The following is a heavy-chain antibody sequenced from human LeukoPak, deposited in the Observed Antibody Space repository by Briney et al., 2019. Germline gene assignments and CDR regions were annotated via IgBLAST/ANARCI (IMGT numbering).Heavy chain of an antibody. CDR3: ARGQANDYGDYAGWGH. Sequence: GASVKVSCSASGYTFTGYYMHWGRQAPGQGLGWMGWINPNSGDTNYAQNLQGRVTMTRDTSISTAYMQLGRLRSDNTAVYYCARGQANDYGDYAGWGHWGQGTLVTVSS. CDR2: INPNSGDT. V-gene: IGHV1-2*02. CDR1: GYTFTGYY. J-gene: IGHJ4*02. D-gene: IGHD4-17*01.